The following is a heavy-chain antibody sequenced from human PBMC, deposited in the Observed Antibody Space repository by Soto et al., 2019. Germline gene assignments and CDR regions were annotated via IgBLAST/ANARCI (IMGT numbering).Heavy chain of an antibody. CDR1: GFTFSIYA. J-gene: IGHJ4*02. V-gene: IGHV3-23*01. D-gene: IGHD3-10*01. CDR3: AKDNTIIFTAIGNNYFDY. CDR2: ISGSGGST. Sequence: PGGSLRLSCAASGFTFSIYAMSWFRQAPGKGLEWVSAISGSGGSTYYADSVKGRFTISRDNSKNTLYLQMNSLRAEDTAVYYCAKDNTIIFTAIGNNYFDYWGQGTLVTVSS.